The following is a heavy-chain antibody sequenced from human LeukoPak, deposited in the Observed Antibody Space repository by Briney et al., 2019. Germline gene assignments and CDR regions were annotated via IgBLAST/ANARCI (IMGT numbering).Heavy chain of an antibody. Sequence: SETLSLTCTVSGGSISSYYWSWIRQPPGKGLEWIGYIYYSGSTNYNPSLKSRVTISVDTSKNQSSLKLSSVTAADTAVCYCARVRGSYYVDYWGQGTLVTVSS. V-gene: IGHV4-59*01. D-gene: IGHD1-26*01. CDR3: ARVRGSYYVDY. CDR2: IYYSGST. J-gene: IGHJ4*02. CDR1: GGSISSYY.